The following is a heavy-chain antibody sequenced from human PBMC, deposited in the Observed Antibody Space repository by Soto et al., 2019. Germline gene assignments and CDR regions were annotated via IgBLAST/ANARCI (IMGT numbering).Heavy chain of an antibody. D-gene: IGHD3-3*01. J-gene: IGHJ4*02. CDR3: AHRVLRTVFGLVTTTAISFDF. Sequence: QITLNESGPTQVNPRQTLTLTCTFSGFSLTTSGVGVGWIRQSPGKAPEWLALIYWDDDKRYRPSPKSRLTITKDTSTNQVVLTMADLDPADTATYYCAHRVLRTVFGLVTTTAISFDFWGQGTPVAVSS. CDR2: IYWDDDK. V-gene: IGHV2-5*02. CDR1: GFSLTTSGVG.